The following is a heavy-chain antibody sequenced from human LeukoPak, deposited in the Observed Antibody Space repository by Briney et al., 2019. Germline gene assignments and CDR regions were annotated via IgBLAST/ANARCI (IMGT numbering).Heavy chain of an antibody. Sequence: SETLSLTCTVSGGSVSSGSYYWSWIRQPPGKGLEWIGYIYYSGSTNYNPSLKSRVTISVDTSKNQFSLKLSSVTAADTAVYYCARLQYCSGTSCYWFDPWGQGTLVTVSS. D-gene: IGHD2-2*01. CDR2: IYYSGST. CDR1: GGSVSSGSYY. V-gene: IGHV4-61*01. CDR3: ARLQYCSGTSCYWFDP. J-gene: IGHJ5*02.